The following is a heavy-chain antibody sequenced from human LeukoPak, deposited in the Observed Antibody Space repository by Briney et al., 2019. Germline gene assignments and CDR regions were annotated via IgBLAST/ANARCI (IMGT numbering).Heavy chain of an antibody. CDR2: ISGSGGST. J-gene: IGHJ6*02. Sequence: GGSLRLSCAASGFTFSSYAMSWVRQAPGKGLEWASAISGSGGSTYYADSVKGRFTISRDNAKNSLYLQMNSLRAEDTAVYYCARDRRIVVVPAAIWYYGMDVWGQGTTVTVSS. V-gene: IGHV3-23*01. D-gene: IGHD2-2*01. CDR1: GFTFSSYA. CDR3: ARDRRIVVVPAAIWYYGMDV.